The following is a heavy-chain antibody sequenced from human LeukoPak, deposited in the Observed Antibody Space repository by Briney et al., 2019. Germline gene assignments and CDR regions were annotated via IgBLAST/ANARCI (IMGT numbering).Heavy chain of an antibody. CDR1: GFTFSSYW. Sequence: GWSLRLSCAASGFTFSSYWMTWVRQAPGKGLEWVANIKQDGGEKYYLDSVKGRFTISRDNAKNSLYLQMNSLRAEDTAVYYCARVSAEWLLFYWGQGTLVTVSS. D-gene: IGHD3-3*01. V-gene: IGHV3-7*01. CDR3: ARVSAEWLLFY. J-gene: IGHJ4*02. CDR2: IKQDGGEK.